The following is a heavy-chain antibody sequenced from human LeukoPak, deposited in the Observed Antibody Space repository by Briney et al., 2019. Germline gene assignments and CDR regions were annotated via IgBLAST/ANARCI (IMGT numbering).Heavy chain of an antibody. Sequence: SETLSLTCTVSGGSISSSSYYWGWIRQPAGKGLEWIGRIYHSGSTNDNPSLKSRVTMSVDTSKNQFSLKLSSVTAADTAVYYCARDVGAGIAAAFDYWGQGTLVTVSS. J-gene: IGHJ4*02. CDR2: IYHSGST. V-gene: IGHV4-61*02. CDR1: GGSISSSSYY. CDR3: ARDVGAGIAAAFDY. D-gene: IGHD6-13*01.